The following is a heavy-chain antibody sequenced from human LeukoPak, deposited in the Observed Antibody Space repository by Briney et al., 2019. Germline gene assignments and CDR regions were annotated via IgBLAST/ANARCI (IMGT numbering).Heavy chain of an antibody. D-gene: IGHD3-22*01. V-gene: IGHV4-34*01. CDR1: GGSFSGYY. CDR2: INHRGST. Sequence: PSEALSLTCAVYGGSFSGYYWSWIRQPPGKGLEWIGEINHRGSTNYNPSLKSRVTISVDTSKNQFSLKLSSVTAADTAVYYCARADDSSGYPFDYWGQGTLVTVSS. CDR3: ARADDSSGYPFDY. J-gene: IGHJ4*02.